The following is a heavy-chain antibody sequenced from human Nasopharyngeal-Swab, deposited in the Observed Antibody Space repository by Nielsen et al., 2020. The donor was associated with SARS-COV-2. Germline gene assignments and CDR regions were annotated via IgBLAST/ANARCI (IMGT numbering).Heavy chain of an antibody. D-gene: IGHD3-3*01. CDR2: IYYSGST. Sequence: SETLSLTCTVSGGSISSGGYYWSWIRQHPGKGLEWIGYIYYSGSTYYNPSLKSRVTISADTSKNQFSLKLGSVTVADTAVYYCAREGLIFGGVNKPFDYWGQGTLVTVSS. CDR3: AREGLIFGGVNKPFDY. CDR1: GGSISSGGYY. J-gene: IGHJ4*02. V-gene: IGHV4-31*03.